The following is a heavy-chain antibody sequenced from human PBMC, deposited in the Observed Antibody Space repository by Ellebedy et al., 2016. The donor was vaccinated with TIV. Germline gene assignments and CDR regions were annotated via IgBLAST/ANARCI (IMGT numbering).Heavy chain of an antibody. V-gene: IGHV3-30-3*01. CDR3: ARTPFYDYVWGSYRYGAFDI. CDR2: ISYDGSNK. CDR1: GFTFSSYA. Sequence: PGGSLRLSCAASGFTFSSYAMHWVRQAPGKGLEWVAVISYDGSNKYYADSVKGRFTISRDNSKNTLYLQMNSLRAEDTAVYYCARTPFYDYVWGSYRYGAFDIWGQGTMVTVSS. D-gene: IGHD3-16*02. J-gene: IGHJ3*02.